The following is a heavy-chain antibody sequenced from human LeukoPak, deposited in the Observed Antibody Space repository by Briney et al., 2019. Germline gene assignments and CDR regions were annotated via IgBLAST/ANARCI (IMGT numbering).Heavy chain of an antibody. CDR3: ARGGLGGSYVY. Sequence: HSGRSLRLSCAASGFTFTTYAMSWVRQAPGKGLEWVSHISGSGGSTYFADSVKGRFTISRDNSKNTLYLQMNSLRAEDTAVYYCARGGLGGSYVYWGQGTLVTVSS. J-gene: IGHJ4*02. D-gene: IGHD1-26*01. V-gene: IGHV3-23*01. CDR2: ISGSGGST. CDR1: GFTFTTYA.